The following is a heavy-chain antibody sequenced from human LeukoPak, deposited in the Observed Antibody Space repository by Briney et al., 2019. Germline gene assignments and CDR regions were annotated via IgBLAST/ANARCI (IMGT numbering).Heavy chain of an antibody. Sequence: PSETLSLTCTVSGGSISRHYWSWIRQAPGKGLEWIGYISYSGSTNYNPSLKSRVTISVDTSKNQFSLKPSSVTAADTAVFYCARRVGPGYSYGFDNWGQGTLVTVSS. J-gene: IGHJ4*02. D-gene: IGHD5-18*01. CDR1: GGSISRHY. V-gene: IGHV4-59*08. CDR2: ISYSGST. CDR3: ARRVGPGYSYGFDN.